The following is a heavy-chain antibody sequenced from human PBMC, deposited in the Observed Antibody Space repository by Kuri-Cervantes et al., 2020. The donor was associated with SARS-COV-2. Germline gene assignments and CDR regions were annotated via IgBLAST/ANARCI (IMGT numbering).Heavy chain of an antibody. J-gene: IGHJ5*02. CDR1: GGSFRGYY. CDR3: ARKAPYTSGSGWFDT. V-gene: IGHV4-34*01. D-gene: IGHD6-19*01. Sequence: AETLCLTWAVYGGSFRGYYWSWIRQPPGTGMDWIGEINHSGSTNYNPSLKSRVTISVDTSKNQFTLKLSSVTASDTTVYYCARKAPYTSGSGWFDTWGQGTLVTVSS. CDR2: INHSGST.